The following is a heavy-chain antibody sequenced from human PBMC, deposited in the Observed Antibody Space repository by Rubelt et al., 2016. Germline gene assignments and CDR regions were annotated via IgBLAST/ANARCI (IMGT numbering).Heavy chain of an antibody. CDR1: GGTFSSYA. CDR3: ARAPDTAMGTAFFDY. CDR2: IIPILGIA. J-gene: IGHJ4*02. D-gene: IGHD5-18*01. Sequence: QVQLVQSGAEVKKPGSSVKVSCKASGGTFSSYAISWVRQAPGQGLEWMGRIIPILGIAHYAQKFQGRGTSTADKSTSTAYMELSSLRSEDTAVYYCARAPDTAMGTAFFDYWGQGTLVTVSS. V-gene: IGHV1-69*04.